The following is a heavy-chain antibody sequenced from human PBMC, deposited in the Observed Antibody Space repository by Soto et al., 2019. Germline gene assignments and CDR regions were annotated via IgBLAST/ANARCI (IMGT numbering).Heavy chain of an antibody. D-gene: IGHD3-16*01. CDR1: ADSLSKYY. J-gene: IGHJ4*02. Sequence: SETLSLTCSVSADSLSKYYWTWIRQPPGEGLEWIGYIYFNGNTNYNPSLKGRVTISIDTSKKQFSLNLSSVTAADTAVYYCASVTFGGVVLAHWGQGTLVTVSS. CDR2: IYFNGNT. V-gene: IGHV4-59*01. CDR3: ASVTFGGVVLAH.